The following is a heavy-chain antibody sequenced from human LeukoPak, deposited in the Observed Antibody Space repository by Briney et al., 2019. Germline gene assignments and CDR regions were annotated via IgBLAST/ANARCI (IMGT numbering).Heavy chain of an antibody. Sequence: GGSLRLSCAASGFTFSTFSMNWVRQAPGKGLEWVSSISSSSNYIYYADSVKGRFTVSRDNAKNTLYLQMNSLRVEDTAVYYCARDGGLGNNWFDPWGQGALVTVSS. CDR2: ISSSSNYI. J-gene: IGHJ5*01. D-gene: IGHD3-16*01. CDR1: GFTFSTFS. CDR3: ARDGGLGNNWFDP. V-gene: IGHV3-21*01.